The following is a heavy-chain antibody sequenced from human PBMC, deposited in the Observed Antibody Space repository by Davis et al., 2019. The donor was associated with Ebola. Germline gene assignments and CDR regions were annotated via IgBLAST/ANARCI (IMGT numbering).Heavy chain of an antibody. CDR2: IYDHST. V-gene: IGHV3-53*05. J-gene: IGHJ4*02. Sequence: PGGSLRLSCAASGFSASSNHMSWVRQAPGKGLEWVSVIYDHSTAYADSVRGRFIISRDKSNNTLYLEMNSLRVDGTAVYYCATTQWLREFDNWGQGTLVTVSS. CDR3: ATTQWLREFDN. CDR1: GFSASSNH. D-gene: IGHD6-19*01.